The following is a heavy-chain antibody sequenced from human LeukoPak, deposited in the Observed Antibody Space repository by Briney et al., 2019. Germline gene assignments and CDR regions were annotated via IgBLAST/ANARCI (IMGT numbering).Heavy chain of an antibody. CDR2: ISSSSSTI. V-gene: IGHV3-48*01. J-gene: IGHJ4*02. CDR3: ARGRQPRDY. CDR1: GFTFSSYS. D-gene: IGHD6-13*01. Sequence: PGGSLRLSCAASGFTFSSYSMSWVRQAPGKGLEWVSYISSSSSTIYYADSVKGRFTISRDNAKNSLYLQMNSLRAEDTAVYYCARGRQPRDYWGQGTLVTVSS.